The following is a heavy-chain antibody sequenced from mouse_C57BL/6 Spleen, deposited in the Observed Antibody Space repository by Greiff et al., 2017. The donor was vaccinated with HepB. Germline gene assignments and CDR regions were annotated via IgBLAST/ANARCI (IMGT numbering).Heavy chain of an antibody. CDR2: INPSSGYT. D-gene: IGHD1-1*01. J-gene: IGHJ4*01. CDR1: GYTFTSYW. Sequence: VQLQQSGAELAKPGASVKLSCKASGYTFTSYWMHWVKQRPGQGLEWIGYINPSSGYTKYNQKFKDKATLTADKSSSTAYMQLSSLTYEDSAVYYCASYGSKDYYAMDYWGQGTSVTVSS. CDR3: ASYGSKDYYAMDY. V-gene: IGHV1-7*01.